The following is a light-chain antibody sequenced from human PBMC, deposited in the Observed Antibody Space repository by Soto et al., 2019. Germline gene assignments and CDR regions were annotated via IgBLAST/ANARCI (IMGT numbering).Light chain of an antibody. J-gene: IGKJ1*01. CDR2: GAS. V-gene: IGKV3-20*01. CDR3: QKYGSSRT. Sequence: EIVLTQSPGTLSLSPGXRATLSCRASQSVSSSYLAWFQQKPGQAPRLLIYGASSRATGISDRFSGSGSGTDFTLTISRLEPEDFAVYYCQKYGSSRTFGQGTKVDIK. CDR1: QSVSSSY.